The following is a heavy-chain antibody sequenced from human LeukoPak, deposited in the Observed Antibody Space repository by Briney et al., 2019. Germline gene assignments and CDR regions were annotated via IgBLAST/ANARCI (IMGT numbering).Heavy chain of an antibody. D-gene: IGHD3-10*02. CDR3: AELGITMIGGV. CDR2: ISYDRSKT. CDR1: GFNFSTYA. Sequence: GGSLRLSCAASGFNFSTYAMHWARQAPGKGLEWVGIISYDRSKTYYADPVKGRFTISRDNAKNKLYLQVNSLRTEDTAVYYCAELGITMIGGVWGKGTTVTISS. V-gene: IGHV3-30*04. J-gene: IGHJ6*04.